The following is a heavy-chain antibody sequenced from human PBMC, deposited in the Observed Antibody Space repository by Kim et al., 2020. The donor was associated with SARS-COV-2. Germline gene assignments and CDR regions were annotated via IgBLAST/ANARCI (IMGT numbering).Heavy chain of an antibody. CDR1: GFTFSSYG. Sequence: GGSLRLSCAASGFTFSSYGMHWVRQAPGKGLEWVAVISYDGSNKYYADSVKGRFTISRDNSKNTLYLQMNSLRAEDTAVYYCAKESGSGSYYAWTYYYYGMDVWCQGTTVTVSS. V-gene: IGHV3-30*18. CDR2: ISYDGSNK. CDR3: AKESGSGSYYAWTYYYYGMDV. D-gene: IGHD3-10*01. J-gene: IGHJ6*02.